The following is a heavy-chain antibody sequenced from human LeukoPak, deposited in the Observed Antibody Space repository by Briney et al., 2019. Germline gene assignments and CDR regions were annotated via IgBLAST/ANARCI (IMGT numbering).Heavy chain of an antibody. CDR2: ISDSGGRT. Sequence: GGSLRLSCAASAFTFSSYAMSWFRQAPGKGLEWVSVISDSGGRTYYADSVKGRFTISRDNSKNTLFLQMNSLRADDTAVYYCAKGAQDYGDSTTDYWGQGTLVTVSS. CDR1: AFTFSSYA. D-gene: IGHD4-17*01. CDR3: AKGAQDYGDSTTDY. V-gene: IGHV3-23*01. J-gene: IGHJ4*02.